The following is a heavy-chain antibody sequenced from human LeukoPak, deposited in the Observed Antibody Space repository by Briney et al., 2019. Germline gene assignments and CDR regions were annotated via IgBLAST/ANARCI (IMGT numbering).Heavy chain of an antibody. V-gene: IGHV3-7*03. Sequence: PGGSLRLSCAASGFTFSRYWMTWVRQAPGKGLEWVANIKRDGSKKNYVDSVKGRFTISRDNAKNSLYLQMNSLRAEDTAVCYCAAPLDYYDSSGYHQGGDWGQGTLVTVSS. D-gene: IGHD3-22*01. J-gene: IGHJ4*02. CDR1: GFTFSRYW. CDR2: IKRDGSKK. CDR3: AAPLDYYDSSGYHQGGD.